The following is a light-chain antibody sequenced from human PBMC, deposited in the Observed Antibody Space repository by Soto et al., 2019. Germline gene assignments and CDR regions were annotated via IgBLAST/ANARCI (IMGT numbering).Light chain of an antibody. V-gene: IGKV1-9*01. CDR1: QGISSY. CDR2: AAS. Sequence: DIQLTQSPSFLSASVGDRVTITCRASQGISSYLAWYQQKPGKAPKLLIYAASTLQSGVPSRFSGSGSGTEFTLTNSSLQPEDFATYYCQQLNSYPPTFGQGTKV. J-gene: IGKJ1*01. CDR3: QQLNSYPPT.